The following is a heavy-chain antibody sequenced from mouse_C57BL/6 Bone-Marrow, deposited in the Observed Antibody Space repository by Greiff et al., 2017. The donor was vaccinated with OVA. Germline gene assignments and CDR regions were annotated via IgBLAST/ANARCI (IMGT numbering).Heavy chain of an antibody. J-gene: IGHJ3*01. V-gene: IGHV1-59*01. Sequence: VQLQQSGAELVRPGTSVKLSCKASGYTFTSYWMHWVKQRPGQGLEWIGVIDPSDSYTNYNQKFKGKATLTVDTSSSTAYMQLSSLTSEDSAVYYCGTDYDYSFAYWGQGTLVTVSA. CDR1: GYTFTSYW. CDR3: GTDYDYSFAY. CDR2: IDPSDSYT. D-gene: IGHD2-4*01.